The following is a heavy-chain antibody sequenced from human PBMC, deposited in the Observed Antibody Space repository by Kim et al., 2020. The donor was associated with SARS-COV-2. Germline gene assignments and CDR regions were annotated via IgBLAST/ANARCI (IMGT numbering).Heavy chain of an antibody. CDR2: ISSSSSYT. Sequence: GGSLRLSCAASGFTFSDYYMSWIRQAPGKGLEWVSYISSSSSYTNYADSVKGRFTISRDNAKNSLYLQMNSLRAEDTAVYYCARTQGEHVRLLWFGGLLACLLDYWGQGTRVTVSS. CDR3: ARTQGEHVRLLWFGGLLACLLDY. J-gene: IGHJ4*02. D-gene: IGHD3-10*01. CDR1: GFTFSDYY. V-gene: IGHV3-11*06.